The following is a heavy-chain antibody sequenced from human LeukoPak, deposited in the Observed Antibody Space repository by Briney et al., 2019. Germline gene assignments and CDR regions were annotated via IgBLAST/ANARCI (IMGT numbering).Heavy chain of an antibody. CDR3: ARDRTFYFDY. Sequence: PGGSLRLSCAASGFTFSFYAMSWVRQAPGKGLEWVSAMSGSGGSTYYADSVKGRFTISRDNSKNTLSLQMNSLRAEDTAVYYCARDRTFYFDYWGQGTLVTVSS. V-gene: IGHV3-23*01. CDR2: MSGSGGST. D-gene: IGHD3-16*01. J-gene: IGHJ4*02. CDR1: GFTFSFYA.